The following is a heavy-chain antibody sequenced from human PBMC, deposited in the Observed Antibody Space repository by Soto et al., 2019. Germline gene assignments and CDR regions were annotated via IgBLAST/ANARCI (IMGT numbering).Heavy chain of an antibody. V-gene: IGHV3-23*01. CDR1: GFTFSKYA. CDR3: AKYYYDRSGSPLAFDY. J-gene: IGHJ4*02. Sequence: RGSLSLSYTASGFTFSKYALSWVRQAPGKGLEWVSAISGSGGTTHYADSVKGRVTISRDNSKDTVFLQMNSLRAEDTAVYSCAKYYYDRSGSPLAFDYWGQGTLVTVSS. D-gene: IGHD3-22*01. CDR2: ISGSGGTT.